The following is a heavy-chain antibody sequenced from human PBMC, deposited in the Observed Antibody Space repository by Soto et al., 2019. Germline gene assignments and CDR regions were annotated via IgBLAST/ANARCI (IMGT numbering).Heavy chain of an antibody. D-gene: IGHD2-15*01. CDR3: ARSGLCDPVVVVGHTPFDP. Sequence: ASVKVSCKASGYTFTNYDINWVRQAPGQGLEWMGWISAYNGDTNYAQKLQGRVTMTTDTTTSTAYMELRSLRSDGTAVYYCARSGLCDPVVVVGHTPFDPWGQGTLVTVSS. CDR2: ISAYNGDT. V-gene: IGHV1-18*01. J-gene: IGHJ5*02. CDR1: GYTFTNYD.